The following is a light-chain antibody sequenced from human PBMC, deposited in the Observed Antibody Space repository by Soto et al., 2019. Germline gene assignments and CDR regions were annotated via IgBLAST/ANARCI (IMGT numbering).Light chain of an antibody. Sequence: TQSPGTLSLSPGESATLSCRASQTVSITYLTWYQQKPGQAPRLLIFGASTRATGIPARFSGSGSGTEFTLTISSLQSEDFAVYYCQQYNNWPRLYTFGQGTKLEIK. CDR2: GAS. V-gene: IGKV3-15*01. J-gene: IGKJ2*01. CDR1: QTVSITY. CDR3: QQYNNWPRLYT.